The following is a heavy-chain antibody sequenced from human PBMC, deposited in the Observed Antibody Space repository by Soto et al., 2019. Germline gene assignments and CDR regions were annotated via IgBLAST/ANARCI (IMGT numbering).Heavy chain of an antibody. V-gene: IGHV3-30*18. D-gene: IGHD5-12*01. Sequence: GGSLRLSCAASGFTFSSYGMHWVRQAPGKGLEWVAVISYDGSNKYYADSVKGRFTISRDNSKNTLYLQMNSLIAEDTAVYYCAKDRGDGYNYDAFDIWGQGTMVTVSS. CDR2: ISYDGSNK. CDR3: AKDRGDGYNYDAFDI. J-gene: IGHJ3*02. CDR1: GFTFSSYG.